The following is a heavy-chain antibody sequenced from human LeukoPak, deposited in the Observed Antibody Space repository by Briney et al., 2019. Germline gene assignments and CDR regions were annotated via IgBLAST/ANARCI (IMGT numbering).Heavy chain of an antibody. Sequence: GGPRRLSWASSGFTFSAIHMNGFRQAPGKGLEWISFISSDSGTLYYADSVKGRFTISRDNAANSLYLQMNNLRDEDTAVYYCARRDPFDYWGQGTMVTVSS. CDR1: GFTFSAIH. J-gene: IGHJ4*02. CDR2: ISSDSGTL. V-gene: IGHV3-48*02. CDR3: ARRDPFDY.